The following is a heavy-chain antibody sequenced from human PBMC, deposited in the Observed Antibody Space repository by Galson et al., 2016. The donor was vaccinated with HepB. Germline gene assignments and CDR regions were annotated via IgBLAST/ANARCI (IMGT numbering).Heavy chain of an antibody. D-gene: IGHD3-3*01. Sequence: SLRLSCAASGFSIGIYAMNWVRQAPGKGLEWVSYINDVGSALYYADSVKGRFTISRDNAKNSVYLQMNSLRAEDTAVYFCVRAVGSTIFGVAYDSWGQGTLVTVSS. V-gene: IGHV3-48*03. CDR3: VRAVGSTIFGVAYDS. CDR2: INDVGSAL. CDR1: GFSIGIYA. J-gene: IGHJ4*02.